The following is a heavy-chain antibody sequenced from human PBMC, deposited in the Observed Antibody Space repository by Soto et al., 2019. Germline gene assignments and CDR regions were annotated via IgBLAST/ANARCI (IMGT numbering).Heavy chain of an antibody. CDR3: AREGWFGELSYYYRDV. D-gene: IGHD3-10*01. Sequence: QVQLVESGGGVVQPGRSLRLSCAASGFTFSSYGMHWVRQAPGKGLEWVAVIWYDGSNKYYADSVKGRFTISRDNSKNTLYLHMNSLRAEDTAVYYCAREGWFGELSYYYRDVWGKGTTVTVSS. CDR2: IWYDGSNK. V-gene: IGHV3-33*01. CDR1: GFTFSSYG. J-gene: IGHJ6*03.